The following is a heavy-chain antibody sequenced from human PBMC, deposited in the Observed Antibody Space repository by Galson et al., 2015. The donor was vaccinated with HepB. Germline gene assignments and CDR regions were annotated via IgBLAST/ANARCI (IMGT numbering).Heavy chain of an antibody. CDR3: ARRDQYDGSGYEGIDS. CDR2: ISPFASDA. Sequence: QSGAKLKKPGESRKISCRGSGSTFATYWIAWGRRLPGKGLEFMGLISPFASDASYTPSFQGQVTISADRSISTAYLQWSSLKASDTAMYYCARRDQYDGSGYEGIDSWGQGTLVTVSS. J-gene: IGHJ4*02. CDR1: GSTFATYW. D-gene: IGHD5-12*01. V-gene: IGHV5-51*01.